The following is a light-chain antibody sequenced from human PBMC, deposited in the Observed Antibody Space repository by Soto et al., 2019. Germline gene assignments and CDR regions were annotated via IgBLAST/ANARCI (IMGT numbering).Light chain of an antibody. CDR2: EGN. CDR3: SSYARSSKYV. Sequence: QSALTQPASVSGSPGQSITISCTGTSTDVGSYNLVSWYQRHPGKAPKLIIFEGNNRPSGVSNRFSGSKSASTASLTISGLQAEDEADYYCSSYARSSKYVFGTGTKVTVL. V-gene: IGLV2-23*01. J-gene: IGLJ1*01. CDR1: STDVGSYNL.